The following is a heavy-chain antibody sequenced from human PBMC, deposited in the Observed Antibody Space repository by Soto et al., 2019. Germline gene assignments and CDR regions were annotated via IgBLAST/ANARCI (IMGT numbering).Heavy chain of an antibody. CDR1: GFTFSSYS. V-gene: IGHV3-33*01. D-gene: IGHD3-22*01. CDR3: ARGHGYYYDSSGYKPLDY. CDR2: IWYDGSNK. Sequence: GGSLRLSCAASGFTFSSYSMHWVRQAPGKGLEWVAVIWYDGSNKYYADSVKGRFTISRDNSKNTLYLQMNSLRAEDTAVYYCARGHGYYYDSSGYKPLDYWGQGTLVTVSS. J-gene: IGHJ4*02.